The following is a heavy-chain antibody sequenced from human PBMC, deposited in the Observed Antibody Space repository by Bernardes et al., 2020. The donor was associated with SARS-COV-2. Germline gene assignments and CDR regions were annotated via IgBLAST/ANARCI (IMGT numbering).Heavy chain of an antibody. Sequence: GGSLRLSCAASGFTFSSYAMNWVRQAPGKGLEWVSEISGSGDSTYYGDSVKGRFTISRDNSKNTLYLQMNSLRAEDTAVYYCAKDLGGGYYELFDYWGQGTLVTVSS. V-gene: IGHV3-23*01. CDR1: GFTFSSYA. D-gene: IGHD3-22*01. CDR3: AKDLGGGYYELFDY. J-gene: IGHJ4*02. CDR2: ISGSGDST.